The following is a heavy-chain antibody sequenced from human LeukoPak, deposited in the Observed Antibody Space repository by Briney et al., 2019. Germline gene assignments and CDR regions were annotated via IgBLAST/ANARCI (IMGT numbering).Heavy chain of an antibody. CDR1: GFTFSIYS. D-gene: IGHD5-18*01. CDR2: ISSSSSYI. V-gene: IGHV3-21*01. CDR3: ARDRRHSHSGFDY. Sequence: KPGGSLRLSCAASGFTFSIYSMNWVRQAPGKGLEWVSSISSSSSYIYYADSVKGRFTISRDNAKNSLYMQMNSLRAEDTAVYYCARDRRHSHSGFDYWGQGTLVTVSS. J-gene: IGHJ4*02.